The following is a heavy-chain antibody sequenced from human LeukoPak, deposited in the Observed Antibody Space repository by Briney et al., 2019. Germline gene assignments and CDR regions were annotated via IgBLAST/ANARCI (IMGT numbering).Heavy chain of an antibody. D-gene: IGHD1/OR15-1a*01. Sequence: ASVKVSCQTSGYTFRDYYIHWVRQAPGQGLEWMGWSNPNSGDTNYAQKFQDRITMTRDTSTGTAYMELNRLSPDDTAIYFCARGAPRTVLVTDTSFDYWGQGALVTVSS. V-gene: IGHV1-2*02. CDR3: ARGAPRTVLVTDTSFDY. J-gene: IGHJ4*02. CDR2: SNPNSGDT. CDR1: GYTFRDYY.